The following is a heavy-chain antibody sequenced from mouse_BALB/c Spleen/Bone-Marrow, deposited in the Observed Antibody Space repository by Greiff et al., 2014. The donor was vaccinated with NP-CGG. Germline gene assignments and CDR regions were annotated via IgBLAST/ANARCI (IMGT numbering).Heavy chain of an antibody. CDR1: GFTFSSFG. CDR3: ARSYYGSSYYFDY. V-gene: IGHV5-17*02. Sequence: VQLQQSGGGLVQPGGSRKLSCAASGFTFSSFGMHWVRQAPEKGLEWVAYISSGSSTIYYADTVKGRFTISRDNPKNTLFLQMTSLSSEDTAMYYCARSYYGSSYYFDYWGQGTTLTVSS. J-gene: IGHJ2*01. CDR2: ISSGSSTI. D-gene: IGHD1-1*01.